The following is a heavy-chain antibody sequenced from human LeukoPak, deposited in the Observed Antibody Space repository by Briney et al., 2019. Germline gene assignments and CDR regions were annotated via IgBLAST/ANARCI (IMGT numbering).Heavy chain of an antibody. V-gene: IGHV3-74*03. J-gene: IGHJ4*02. CDR2: INGDGTST. Sequence: TGGSLRLSGAASGFTFSTYWMHWVRQAPGKGLLWVSRINGDGTSTKYADSVKGRFTISRDNARHTLYLQMNSLRAEDTAVYYCARGGGYYYDSSGCVYWGQGTLVTVSS. D-gene: IGHD3-22*01. CDR3: ARGGGYYYDSSGCVY. CDR1: GFTFSTYW.